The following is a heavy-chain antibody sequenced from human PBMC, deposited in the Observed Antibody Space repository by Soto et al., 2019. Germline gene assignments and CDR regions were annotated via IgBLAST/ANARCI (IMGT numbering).Heavy chain of an antibody. J-gene: IGHJ5*02. V-gene: IGHV4-39*01. CDR3: ARPQSSGYSNYGSVWFDP. Sequence: SETLSLTCTVSGGSISSSSYYWGWIRQPPGKGLEWIGSIYYSGSTYYNPSLKSRVTISVDTSKNQFSLKLSSVTAADTAVYYCARPQSSGYSNYGSVWFDPWGQGTLVTSPQ. D-gene: IGHD4-4*01. CDR2: IYYSGST. CDR1: GGSISSSSYY.